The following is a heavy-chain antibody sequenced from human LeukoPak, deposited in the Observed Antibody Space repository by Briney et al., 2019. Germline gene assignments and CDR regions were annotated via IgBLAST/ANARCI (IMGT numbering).Heavy chain of an antibody. CDR1: GFTFSNYA. CDR2: ISYDGSNK. CDR3: AGTVTTYFDY. Sequence: GGSLRLSCAASGFTFSNYAMSWVRQAPGKGLEWVAVISYDGSNKYYADSVKGRFTISRDNSKNTLYLQMNSLRAEDTAVYYCAGTVTTYFDYWGQGTLVTVSS. V-gene: IGHV3-30*03. J-gene: IGHJ4*02. D-gene: IGHD4-17*01.